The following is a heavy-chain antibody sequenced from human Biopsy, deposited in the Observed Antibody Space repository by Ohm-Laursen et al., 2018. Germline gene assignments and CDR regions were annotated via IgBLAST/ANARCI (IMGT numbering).Heavy chain of an antibody. D-gene: IGHD1-26*01. CDR1: GGSISGSS. Sequence: TLSLTCTVSGGSISGSSWSWIRQAPGKGLEWIGYISYSRDTNYNPSLKSRVTMSVDTSKNHFSLNLNSVTAADTAVYYCAGIVLGPTNDAFDIWGQGTMVTVSS. V-gene: IGHV4-59*12. CDR3: AGIVLGPTNDAFDI. J-gene: IGHJ3*02. CDR2: ISYSRDT.